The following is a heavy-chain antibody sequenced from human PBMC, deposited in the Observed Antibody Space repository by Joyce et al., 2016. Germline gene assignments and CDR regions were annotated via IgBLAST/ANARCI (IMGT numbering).Heavy chain of an antibody. CDR3: ARGGISYYYAMDV. CDR2: ISGTSYYI. V-gene: IGHV3-21*01. D-gene: IGHD3-16*01. J-gene: IGHJ6*02. CDR1: GSTFSSSS. Sequence: QLVESGGGVVKPGGSLRLSCAASGSTFSSSSMRWFRQAPGKGLEWVAAISGTSYYIFHAETVRGRFTGSRDNAKKTLYLQMNSLRAEDSAVFYCARGGISYYYAMDVWGQGTTVTVSS.